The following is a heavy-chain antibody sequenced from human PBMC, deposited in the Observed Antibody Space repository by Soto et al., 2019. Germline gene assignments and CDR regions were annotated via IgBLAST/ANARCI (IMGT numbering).Heavy chain of an antibody. CDR1: GFTFSSYS. J-gene: IGHJ4*02. D-gene: IGHD3-10*01. V-gene: IGHV3-21*01. CDR2: ISSSSSYI. Sequence: EVQLVESGGGLVKPGGSLRLSCAASGFTFSSYSMNWVRQAPGKGLEWVSSISSSSSYIYYADSVKGRFTITRHNAKNSPYPRMNRLRAEDAAVYYCARGVGPSWSYYNSYFDYWGQGALVTVSS. CDR3: ARGVGPSWSYYNSYFDY.